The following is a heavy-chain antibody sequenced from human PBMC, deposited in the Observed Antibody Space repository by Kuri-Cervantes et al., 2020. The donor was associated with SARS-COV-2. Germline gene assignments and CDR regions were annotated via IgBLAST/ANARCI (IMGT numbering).Heavy chain of an antibody. D-gene: IGHD4-17*01. J-gene: IGHJ6*02. V-gene: IGHV4-61*01. CDR3: ARDTVDYGDYGMDV. CDR2: IYYSGST. Sequence: SETLSLTCTVSGGSVSSGSYYWSWIRQPPGKGLEWIGYIYYSGSTNYNPSLKSRVTISVDTSKNQFSLKLSSVTAADTAVYYCARDTVDYGDYGMDVWGQGTTVTVSS. CDR1: GGSVSSGSYY.